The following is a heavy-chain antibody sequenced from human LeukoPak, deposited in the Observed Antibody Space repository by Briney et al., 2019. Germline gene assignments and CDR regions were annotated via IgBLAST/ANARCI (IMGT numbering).Heavy chain of an antibody. V-gene: IGHV3-53*01. CDR1: GFTVSSNY. D-gene: IGHD3-22*01. CDR2: IYSGGST. J-gene: IGHJ4*02. CDR3: ARDHYYDSSGYYRFDY. Sequence: PGGSLRLSCAASGFTVSSNYMSWVRQAPGKGLEWASVIYSGGSTYYADSGKGRFTISRDNSKNTMYLQMNSLRAEDTAVYYCARDHYYDSSGYYRFDYWGQGTLVTVSS.